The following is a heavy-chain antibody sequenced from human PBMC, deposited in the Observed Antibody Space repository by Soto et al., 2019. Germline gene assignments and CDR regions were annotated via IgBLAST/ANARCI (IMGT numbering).Heavy chain of an antibody. D-gene: IGHD2-15*01. J-gene: IGHJ4*02. Sequence: GGSLRLSCAAAGFTFSSYAMGWVRQGPGKGLEWVAVVSIGGSTHYADSVRGRFTISRDNSKNTLPLQMNSLTAEDTAVYFCAKRRGAGGHFDYWGQGALVTVSS. CDR3: AKRRGAGGHFDY. CDR1: GFTFSSYA. V-gene: IGHV3-23*01. CDR2: VSIGGST.